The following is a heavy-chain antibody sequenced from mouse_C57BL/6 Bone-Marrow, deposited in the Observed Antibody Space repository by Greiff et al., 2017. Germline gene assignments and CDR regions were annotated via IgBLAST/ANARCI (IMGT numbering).Heavy chain of an antibody. CDR2: IDPSDSYT. J-gene: IGHJ3*01. V-gene: IGHV1-59*01. Sequence: VQLQQPGAELVRPGTSVKLSCKASGYTFTSYWMHWVKQRPGQGLEWIGVIDPSDSYTNYNQKFKGKATLTVDTSSSTAYMQLSSLTSEDSAVYYCARGGLRRRAWFAYWGQGTLVTVSA. D-gene: IGHD2-4*01. CDR3: ARGGLRRRAWFAY. CDR1: GYTFTSYW.